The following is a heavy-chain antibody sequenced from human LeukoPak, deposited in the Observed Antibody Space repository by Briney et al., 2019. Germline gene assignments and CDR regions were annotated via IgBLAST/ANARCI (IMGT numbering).Heavy chain of an antibody. CDR2: INPNSGGT. V-gene: IGHV1-2*06. J-gene: IGHJ5*02. Sequence: ASVKVSCKASGYPFKTYGISWVRQAPGQGLEWMGRINPNSGGTNYAQKFQGRVTMTKDTSISTGYMELSRLRFDDTAVYYCARAPLGYNWFDPWGQGTLVTVSS. D-gene: IGHD3-10*01. CDR1: GYPFKTYG. CDR3: ARAPLGYNWFDP.